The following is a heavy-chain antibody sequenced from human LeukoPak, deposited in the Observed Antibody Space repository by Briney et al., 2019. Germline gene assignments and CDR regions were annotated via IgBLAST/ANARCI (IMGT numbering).Heavy chain of an antibody. Sequence: GGSLRLSCAASGFTFSSYWMHWVRQAPGKGLVWVSRIKSDGSTRYADSVKGRFTISRDNAKNTVSLQMNSLRAEDTGVYYCATPSRGPTVTSTWGQGTPVIVSS. D-gene: IGHD4-17*01. CDR3: ATPSRGPTVTST. J-gene: IGHJ4*02. V-gene: IGHV3-74*01. CDR2: IKSDGST. CDR1: GFTFSSYW.